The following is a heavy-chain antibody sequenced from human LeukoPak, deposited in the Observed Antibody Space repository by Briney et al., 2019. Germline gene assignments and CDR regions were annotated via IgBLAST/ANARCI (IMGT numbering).Heavy chain of an antibody. CDR1: GFTFSTYC. Sequence: PGGSLRLSCAASGFTFSTYCMSWVRQVPGKGLEWVSAISGSCDSPYYADSLKGRFTVSSDNSRNTIYLQINSLRAEDTAIYYCAKAPISNWGSLFEKWGQGTQGIVSA. J-gene: IGHJ1*01. V-gene: IGHV3-23*01. D-gene: IGHD7-27*01. CDR2: ISGSCDSP. CDR3: AKAPISNWGSLFEK.